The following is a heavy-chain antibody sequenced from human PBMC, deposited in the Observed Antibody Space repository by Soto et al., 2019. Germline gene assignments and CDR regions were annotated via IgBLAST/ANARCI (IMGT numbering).Heavy chain of an antibody. V-gene: IGHV1-3*01. CDR2: INAGSGNT. D-gene: IGHD6-19*01. CDR3: ARALFSGWYNTDYYYYYGMDV. CDR1: GYTFTSYA. J-gene: IGHJ6*02. Sequence: QVQLVQSGAEVKKPGASVKVSCKASGYTFTSYAMHWVRQAPGQRLEWMGWINAGSGNTKYSQKFQGRVTITRDTSASTAYMELSSLRSEDTAVYYCARALFSGWYNTDYYYYYGMDVWGQGTTVTVSS.